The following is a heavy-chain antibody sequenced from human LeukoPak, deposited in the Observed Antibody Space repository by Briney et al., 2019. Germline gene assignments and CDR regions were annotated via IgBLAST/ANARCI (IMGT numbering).Heavy chain of an antibody. J-gene: IGHJ4*02. V-gene: IGHV3-21*04. CDR2: ISSSSSYI. Sequence: LGGSLRLSCEASEFTFSSYSMNWVGQAPGKGLEWVSSISSSSSYIYYAASVKGGFTISRDNAKNSRYLQMNSLRAEDTAAYHCAKDRMPYGSDYYYWGQGTLVTVSS. D-gene: IGHD3-10*01. CDR1: EFTFSSYS. CDR3: AKDRMPYGSDYYY.